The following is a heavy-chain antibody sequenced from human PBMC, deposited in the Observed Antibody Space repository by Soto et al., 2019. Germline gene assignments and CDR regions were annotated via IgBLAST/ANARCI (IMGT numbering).Heavy chain of an antibody. D-gene: IGHD6-19*01. CDR3: VKVIYDSGWYGFYFDY. CDR2: INAGNGNT. J-gene: IGHJ4*02. CDR1: GYTFTSYA. Sequence: ASVKVSCKASGYTFTSYAMHWVRQAPGQRLEWMGWINAGNGNTKYSQKFQGRVTITRDTSASTAYMELTRLGTEDTGVYYCVKVIYDSGWYGFYFDYWGQGALVTVSS. V-gene: IGHV1-3*01.